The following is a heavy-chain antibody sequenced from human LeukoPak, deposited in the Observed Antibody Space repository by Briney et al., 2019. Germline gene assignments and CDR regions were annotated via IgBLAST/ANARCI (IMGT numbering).Heavy chain of an antibody. CDR1: GYTFSNFG. CDR3: ARDGTSTDDY. V-gene: IGHV1-18*01. Sequence: AAVKVSCKTSGYTFSNFGINWVRQAPGQGLEWMGWISGNNDNPNYGQKLQGRFAVTTDSSTTTAYMELRNLTFDDTAVYYCARDGTSTDDYWGQGTLVTVSS. J-gene: IGHJ4*02. CDR2: ISGNNDNP. D-gene: IGHD2-2*01.